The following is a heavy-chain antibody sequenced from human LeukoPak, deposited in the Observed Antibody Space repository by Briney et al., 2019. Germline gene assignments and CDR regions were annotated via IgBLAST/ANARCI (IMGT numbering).Heavy chain of an antibody. CDR2: ISSSSSTI. V-gene: IGHV3-48*01. J-gene: IGHJ4*02. D-gene: IGHD1-26*01. Sequence: GGSLRLSCAASGFTFSTYNMNWVRQAPGKGLEWVSYISSSSSTIYYANSVKGRFTISRDNAKNSLYLQMNSLRAEDTALYHCALKGVGGELGGFDSWGQGTLVTVSS. CDR1: GFTFSTYN. CDR3: ALKGVGGELGGFDS.